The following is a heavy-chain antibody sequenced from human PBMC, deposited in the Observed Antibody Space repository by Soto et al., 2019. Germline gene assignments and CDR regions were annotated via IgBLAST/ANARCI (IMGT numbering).Heavy chain of an antibody. D-gene: IGHD5-12*01. CDR3: ARDSGYSGYDLRFDP. Sequence: SETLSLTCTVSGGSISSYYWSWIRQPPGKGLEWIGYIYYSGSTNYNPSLKSRVTISVDTSKNQFSLKLSSVTAADTAVYYCARDSGYSGYDLRFDPWGQGTLVTVSS. CDR2: IYYSGST. V-gene: IGHV4-59*01. CDR1: GGSISSYY. J-gene: IGHJ5*02.